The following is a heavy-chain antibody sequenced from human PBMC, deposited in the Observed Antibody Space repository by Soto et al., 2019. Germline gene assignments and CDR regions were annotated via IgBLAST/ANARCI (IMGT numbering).Heavy chain of an antibody. CDR3: APQYLVFDR. D-gene: IGHD2-2*01. V-gene: IGHV3-30*03. CDR2: ISYDGSNK. Sequence: QVHLVESGGGVVQPGRSLRLSCAASGFTFTNYGMHWVRQAPGKGLEWVALISYDGSNKYYADSVKGRFTISRDNSKNTLYPQINSLRPEDTAVYYCAPQYLVFDRWGQGTQVTVSS. J-gene: IGHJ5*02. CDR1: GFTFTNYG.